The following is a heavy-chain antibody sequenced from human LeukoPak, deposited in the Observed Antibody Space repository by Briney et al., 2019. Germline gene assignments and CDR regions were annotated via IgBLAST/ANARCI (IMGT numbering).Heavy chain of an antibody. Sequence: ASVKVSCTASGYTFTSYGISWVRQAPGQGLEWMGGIIPIFGTANYAQKFQGRVTITADKSTSTAYMELSSLRSEDTAVYYCARSFTYYYDSSGYYYPGDYWGQGTLVTVSS. V-gene: IGHV1-69*06. CDR1: GYTFTSYG. J-gene: IGHJ4*02. CDR2: IIPIFGTA. D-gene: IGHD3-22*01. CDR3: ARSFTYYYDSSGYYYPGDY.